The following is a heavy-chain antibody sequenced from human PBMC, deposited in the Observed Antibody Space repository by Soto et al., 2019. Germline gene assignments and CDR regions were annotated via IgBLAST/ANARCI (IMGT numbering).Heavy chain of an antibody. CDR1: GGSISSYYW. J-gene: IGHJ6*02. V-gene: IGHV2-26*01. CDR3: ARIGVLVPAYYYYGMDV. Sequence: ETLSLTCTVSGGSISSYYWSWIRQPPGKALEWLAHIFSNDEKSYSTSLKSRLTISKDTSKSQVVLTMTNMDPVDTATYYCARIGVLVPAYYYYGMDVWGQGTTVTVSS. D-gene: IGHD2-2*01. CDR2: IFSNDEK.